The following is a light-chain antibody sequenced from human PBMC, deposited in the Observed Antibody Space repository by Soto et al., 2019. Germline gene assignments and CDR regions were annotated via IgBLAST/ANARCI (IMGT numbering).Light chain of an antibody. CDR3: SSYAGSYTFV. CDR1: SSDVGGYDY. J-gene: IGLJ1*01. Sequence: SVLTQPRSVSGSPGQSVSISCTGTSSDVGGYDYVSWYQQHPGTAPKLMIYDVSKRPWGVPDRFSGSRSGNTASLTISGLQAGDEADYYCSSYAGSYTFVFGLGTKVTVL. V-gene: IGLV2-11*01. CDR2: DVS.